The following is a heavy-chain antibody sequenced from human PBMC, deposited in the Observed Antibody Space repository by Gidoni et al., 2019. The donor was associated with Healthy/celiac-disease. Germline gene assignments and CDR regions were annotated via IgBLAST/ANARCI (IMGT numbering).Heavy chain of an antibody. J-gene: IGHJ4*02. Sequence: QVQLVQSGAEVKKPGSSVKVSCKAPGGTFSSYAISWVRQASGQGLEWMGGIIPIFGTANYAQKFQGRVTITADKSTSTAYIELSSLRSEDTAVYYCARIPYDSSGYYFDYWGQGTLVTVSS. CDR2: IIPIFGTA. D-gene: IGHD3-22*01. CDR1: GGTFSSYA. CDR3: ARIPYDSSGYYFDY. V-gene: IGHV1-69*06.